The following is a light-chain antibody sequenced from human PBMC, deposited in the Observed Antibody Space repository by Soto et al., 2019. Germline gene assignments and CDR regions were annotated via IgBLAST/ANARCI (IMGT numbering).Light chain of an antibody. CDR3: KQSYFTPRT. CDR1: QSISTY. J-gene: IGKJ1*01. Sequence: DIQMTQSPSSLSASVGDRVTITCRTSQSISTYLNWYQQKPGKAPKLLISVASTLHSGVPSRFSGSGSGTDFTLTIRSVQAEDFATYYCKQSYFTPRTFGQGTKVDIK. V-gene: IGKV1-39*01. CDR2: VAS.